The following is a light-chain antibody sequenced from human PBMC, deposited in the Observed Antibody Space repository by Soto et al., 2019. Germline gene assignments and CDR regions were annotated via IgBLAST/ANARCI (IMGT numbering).Light chain of an antibody. Sequence: QSVLTQPPSVSGAPGERVAISCTGSSSNVGAGYDVHWYQQLPGTAPKLLIYNNNNRPSGVPDRFSGSRSGTSASLAITGLQADDEADYHCQSYDSSLGGVVFGGGTQVPVL. J-gene: IGLJ3*02. CDR3: QSYDSSLGGVV. CDR1: SSNVGAGYD. V-gene: IGLV1-40*01. CDR2: NNN.